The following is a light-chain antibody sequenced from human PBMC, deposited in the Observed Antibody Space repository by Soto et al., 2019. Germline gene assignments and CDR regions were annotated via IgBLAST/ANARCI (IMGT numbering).Light chain of an antibody. CDR2: DAS. V-gene: IGKV1-5*01. J-gene: IGKJ1*01. CDR3: QQFAISTT. Sequence: IRMTQSASTLCASFGDRVTITCRASHNIERWMAWYQQKPGKAPSLLIFDASTLHSGVPSRFSGSGSGTDFTLTISSLQPGDFATYYCQQFAISTTFGQGTKVDIK. CDR1: HNIERW.